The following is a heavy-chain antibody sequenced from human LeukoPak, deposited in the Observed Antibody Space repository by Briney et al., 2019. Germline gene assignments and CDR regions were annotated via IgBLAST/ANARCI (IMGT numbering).Heavy chain of an antibody. V-gene: IGHV4-59*01. J-gene: IGHJ5*02. CDR1: GGSISSDC. CDR2: IYYSGIT. CDR3: ARDRGYCSGGSCYRWFDP. Sequence: PSETLSLTCTVSGGSISSDCWSWIRQPPGKGLEWIGYIYYSGITNYNPSLKSRVTISVDTSKNQFSLKLSSVTAADTAVYYCARDRGYCSGGSCYRWFDPWGQGTLVTVSS. D-gene: IGHD2-15*01.